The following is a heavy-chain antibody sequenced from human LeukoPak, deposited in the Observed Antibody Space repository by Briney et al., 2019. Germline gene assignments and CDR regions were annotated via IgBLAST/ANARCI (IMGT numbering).Heavy chain of an antibody. CDR2: IYTSGST. CDR3: ARAEVVAGYYYYGMDV. D-gene: IGHD6-19*01. CDR1: GVSISSYY. V-gene: IGHV4-4*07. J-gene: IGHJ6*02. Sequence: SETLSLTCTVSGVSISSYYWSWLRQPAGKGLEWLGRIYTSGSTNYNPSLKSRVTMSVDTSKNQFSLKLSSVTAADTAVYYCARAEVVAGYYYYGMDVWGQGTTVTVSS.